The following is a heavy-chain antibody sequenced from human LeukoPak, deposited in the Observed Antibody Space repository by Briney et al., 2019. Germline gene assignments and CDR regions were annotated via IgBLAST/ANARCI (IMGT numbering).Heavy chain of an antibody. CDR1: QFNFNKFG. CDR3: AKDPNGDYIGTFDI. J-gene: IGHJ3*02. D-gene: IGHD4-17*01. CDR2: ISGNGGST. Sequence: GGSLRLSCATSQFNFNKFGMTWVRQAPGKGLEGVSSISGNGGSTQYADSVQGRFAISRDNSKNTLYLQMNSLRAEDTAVYFCAKDPNGDYIGTFDIWGQGTMVTVSS. V-gene: IGHV3-23*01.